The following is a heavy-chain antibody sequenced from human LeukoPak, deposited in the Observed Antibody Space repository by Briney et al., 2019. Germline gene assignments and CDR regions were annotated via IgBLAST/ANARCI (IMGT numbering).Heavy chain of an antibody. CDR3: ARARITMVRGVIAVMDV. CDR2: INPNVGVT. V-gene: IGHV1-2*06. Sequence: ASVKASCKASGYTFAGYYMHWVRQAPGQGLEWMGRINPNVGVTNYAQKFQGRVTRTRDTSISTAYMELSRLRSDDTAVYYCARARITMVRGVIAVMDVWGQGTTVTVSS. J-gene: IGHJ6*02. CDR1: GYTFAGYY. D-gene: IGHD3-10*01.